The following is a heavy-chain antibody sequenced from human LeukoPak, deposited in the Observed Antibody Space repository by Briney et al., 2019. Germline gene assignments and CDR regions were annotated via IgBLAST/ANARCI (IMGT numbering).Heavy chain of an antibody. D-gene: IGHD3-22*01. CDR3: ARGPTYYYDSSGYSS. J-gene: IGHJ4*02. V-gene: IGHV4-34*01. CDR1: GGSFSGYH. CDR2: INHSGST. Sequence: SETLSLTCEVNGGSFSGYHWTWIRQSPGKGLEWIGEINHSGSTNYNPSLKSRVTISVDTSKNQFSLKLSSVTAADTAVYYCARGPTYYYDSSGYSSWGQGTLVTVSS.